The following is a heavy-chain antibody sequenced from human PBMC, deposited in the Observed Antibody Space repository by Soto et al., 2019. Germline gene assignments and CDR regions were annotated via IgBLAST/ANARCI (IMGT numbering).Heavy chain of an antibody. Sequence: EVQLLESGGGSVQPGGALRLSCVASGFTFSTYPMSWVRQAPGKGLEWVSGIGGLSGGTDYADSVKGRLTISRDNSKNTLYLQMNSLRAEDTAVYFCAKVSILTESYHYYAMDVWGQGTTVTVSS. CDR3: AKVSILTESYHYYAMDV. V-gene: IGHV3-23*01. CDR2: IGGLSGGT. D-gene: IGHD3-9*01. CDR1: GFTFSTYP. J-gene: IGHJ6*02.